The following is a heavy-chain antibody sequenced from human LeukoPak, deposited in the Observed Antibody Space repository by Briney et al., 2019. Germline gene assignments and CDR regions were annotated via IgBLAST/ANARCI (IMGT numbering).Heavy chain of an antibody. D-gene: IGHD5/OR15-5a*01. CDR2: INSDGSGT. CDR3: ARVGSTSNFYYYYGMDV. J-gene: IGHJ6*02. Sequence: GGSLRLSCAASGFTFCSYWMYWVRQAPGKGLVWVSRINSDGSGTSYADSVKGRFTISRDNAKNTLYLQMNSLRAEDTAVYYCARVGSTSNFYYYYGMDVWGQGTTVTVSS. CDR1: GFTFCSYW. V-gene: IGHV3-74*01.